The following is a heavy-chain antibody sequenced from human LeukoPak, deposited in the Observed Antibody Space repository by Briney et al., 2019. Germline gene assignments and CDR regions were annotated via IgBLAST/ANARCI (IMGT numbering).Heavy chain of an antibody. V-gene: IGHV3-11*01. J-gene: IGHJ3*02. D-gene: IGHD4-23*01. CDR3: ARRFYGGNPLDAFDI. CDR2: ISSSGSDI. Sequence: GGSLRLSCAASGFTFSDYYMGWIRQAPGKGLEWISYISSSGSDIYYTGSMKGRFTISRDNAKNSLYLQMNSLRGDDTAVYYCARRFYGGNPLDAFDIWGQGTMVTVSS. CDR1: GFTFSDYY.